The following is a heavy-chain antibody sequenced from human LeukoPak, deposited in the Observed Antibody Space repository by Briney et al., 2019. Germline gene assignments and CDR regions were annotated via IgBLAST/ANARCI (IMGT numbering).Heavy chain of an antibody. CDR3: ARGKNWFVP. V-gene: IGHV4-31*03. CDR2: INSGGTN. D-gene: IGHD3-10*01. CDR1: GGSIGNDGHF. J-gene: IGHJ5*02. Sequence: SETLSLTCTVSGGSIGNDGHFWSWIRHLPGKGLEWIGYINSGGTNYCNPSLKSRLTTSIDISKNQFSLTLTSVTVADTAVYYCARGKNWFVPWGQRILVTVSS.